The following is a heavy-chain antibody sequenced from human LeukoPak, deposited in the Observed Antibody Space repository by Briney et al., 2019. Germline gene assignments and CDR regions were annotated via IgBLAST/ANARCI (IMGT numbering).Heavy chain of an antibody. J-gene: IGHJ4*02. CDR2: IWYDGSNK. D-gene: IGHD6-13*01. V-gene: IGHV3-33*01. Sequence: GGSLRLSCAASGFTFSSYGMHWVRQAPGKGLEWVAVIWYDGSNKYCADSVKGRFTISRDNSKNTLYLQMNSLRAEDTAVYYCARGEQQLVLPFDYWGQGTPVTVSS. CDR1: GFTFSSYG. CDR3: ARGEQQLVLPFDY.